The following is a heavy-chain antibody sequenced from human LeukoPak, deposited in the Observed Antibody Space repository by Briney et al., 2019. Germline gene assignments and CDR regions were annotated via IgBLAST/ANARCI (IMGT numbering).Heavy chain of an antibody. CDR3: ARGVGQDAFDI. CDR1: GFTFSSYA. J-gene: IGHJ3*02. Sequence: GGSLRLSCAASGFTFSSYAMSWVRQAPGKGLEWVSAISGSGDSTYYADSVKGRFTISKDNSKNTLYLQMTNLRVEDTAVYYCARGVGQDAFDIWGQGTMVTVSS. CDR2: ISGSGDST. V-gene: IGHV3-23*01. D-gene: IGHD1-26*01.